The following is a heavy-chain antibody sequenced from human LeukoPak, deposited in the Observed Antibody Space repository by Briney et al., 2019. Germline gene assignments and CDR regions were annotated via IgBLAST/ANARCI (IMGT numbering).Heavy chain of an antibody. CDR1: GGSISSGGYY. Sequence: SETLSLTCTVSGGSISSGGYYWSWIRQHRGKGLEWIGYIYYSGNTYYNPSLKSRVTISVDTSKNQFSLKLSSVTAADTAVYYCAREVDGGTNWFDPWGQGTLVTVSS. CDR2: IYYSGNT. V-gene: IGHV4-31*03. CDR3: AREVDGGTNWFDP. J-gene: IGHJ5*02. D-gene: IGHD4-23*01.